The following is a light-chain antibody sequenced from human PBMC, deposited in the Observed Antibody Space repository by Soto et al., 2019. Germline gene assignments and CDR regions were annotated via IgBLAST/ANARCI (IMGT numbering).Light chain of an antibody. CDR3: RQRSDWAFT. CDR2: DAS. CDR1: QSVSDY. J-gene: IGKJ3*01. V-gene: IGKV3-11*01. Sequence: EIVLTQSPATLSLSPGERATLSCRASQSVSDYLGWYQQKPGQAPRLLIYDASSRATGIPARFSGSGSGTDFTLTISSLEPEDFAVYYCRQRSDWAFTFGPGTKVDIK.